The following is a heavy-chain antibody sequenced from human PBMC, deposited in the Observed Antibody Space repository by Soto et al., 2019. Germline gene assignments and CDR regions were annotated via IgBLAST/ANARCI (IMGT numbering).Heavy chain of an antibody. CDR2: INAGNGNT. J-gene: IGHJ4*02. CDR1: GYTFTSYA. CDR3: AREIAAAGPFDY. D-gene: IGHD6-13*01. Sequence: ASVKVSCKASGYTFTSYAMHWVRQAPGQRLEWMGWINAGNGNTKYSQKFQGRVTITRDTSASTAYMELSSLRSEDTAVYYCAREIAAAGPFDYWGQGTLVTVSS. V-gene: IGHV1-3*01.